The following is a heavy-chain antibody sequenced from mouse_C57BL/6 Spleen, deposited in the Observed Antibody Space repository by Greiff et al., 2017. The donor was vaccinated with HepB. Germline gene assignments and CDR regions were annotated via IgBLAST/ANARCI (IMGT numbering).Heavy chain of an antibody. CDR1: GYTFTSYW. Sequence: QVQLQQPGAELVKPGASVKLSCKASGYTFTSYWMHWVKQRPGQGLEWIGMIHPNSGSTNYNEKFKSKATLTADKSSSTAYMQLSSLTSEDSAVYYCAIPPSYGSSWYFDVWGTGTTVTVSS. J-gene: IGHJ1*03. V-gene: IGHV1-64*01. CDR2: IHPNSGST. CDR3: AIPPSYGSSWYFDV. D-gene: IGHD1-1*01.